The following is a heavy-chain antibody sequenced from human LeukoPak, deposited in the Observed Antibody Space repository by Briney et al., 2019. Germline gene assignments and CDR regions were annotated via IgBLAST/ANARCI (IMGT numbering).Heavy chain of an antibody. CDR3: AKFSGYSYGYYYYYMDV. Sequence: GGSLRLSCAASGFTFSSYAMTWVRQAPGKGLEWVSAISGSGGSTYNADSVKGRFTISRDNSKNTLYLQMNSLRAEDTAVYYCAKFSGYSYGYYYYYMDVWGKEPTVRVPS. V-gene: IGHV3-23*01. J-gene: IGHJ6*03. CDR2: ISGSGGST. D-gene: IGHD5-18*01. CDR1: GFTFSSYA.